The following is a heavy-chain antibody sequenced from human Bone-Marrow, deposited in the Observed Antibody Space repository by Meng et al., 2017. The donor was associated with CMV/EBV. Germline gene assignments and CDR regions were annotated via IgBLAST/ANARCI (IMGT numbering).Heavy chain of an antibody. CDR1: GFTFSSYG. CDR3: AKVPTSWLRSVY. Sequence: GESLKISCAASGFTFSSYGMHWVRQAPGKGLEWVAFIRYDGSNKYYADSVKGRFTISRDNSKNTLYLQMNSLRAEDTAVYYCAKVPTSWLRSVYWGQGKLVTVSS. V-gene: IGHV3-30*02. J-gene: IGHJ4*02. CDR2: IRYDGSNK. D-gene: IGHD3-22*01.